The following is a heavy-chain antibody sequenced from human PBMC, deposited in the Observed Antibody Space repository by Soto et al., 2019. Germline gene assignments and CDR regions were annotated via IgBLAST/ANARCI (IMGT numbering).Heavy chain of an antibody. V-gene: IGHV5-51*01. Sequence: PGESLKISCKGSGYSFTSYWIGWVRQMPGKGLEWMGIIYPGDSDTRYSPSFQGQVTISADKSISTAYLQWSSLKASDTAMYYCARWNYDILTGSPYYFDYRGQRTPVTVS. CDR1: GYSFTSYW. CDR2: IYPGDSDT. CDR3: ARWNYDILTGSPYYFDY. D-gene: IGHD3-9*01. J-gene: IGHJ4*02.